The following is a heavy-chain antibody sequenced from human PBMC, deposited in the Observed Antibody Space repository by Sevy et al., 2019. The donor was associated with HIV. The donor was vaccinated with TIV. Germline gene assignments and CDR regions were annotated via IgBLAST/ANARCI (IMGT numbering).Heavy chain of an antibody. CDR3: ARDVDTPFVRSFDS. D-gene: IGHD5-18*01. CDR2: ISSSSRTI. J-gene: IGHJ4*02. V-gene: IGHV3-48*02. Sequence: GGSLRLSCVVSGLTFSSDSRNWVRQAPGKGLEWLAYISSSSRTIYYADSVEGRFTISGDNEKKSVFLQMNNLRDEDSATYYCARDVDTPFVRSFDSWGQGTLVTVSS. CDR1: GLTFSSDS.